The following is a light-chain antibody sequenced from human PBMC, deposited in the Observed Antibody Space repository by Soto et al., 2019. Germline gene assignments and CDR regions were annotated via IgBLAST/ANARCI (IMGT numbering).Light chain of an antibody. Sequence: QSVLAQPPSVSAAPGQTVTISCSGSRPNIGVNSVSWYQQLPGPAPKLLIYDDNKRPSGIPDRFSGSKSGTSATLGITGFQTGDEADYYCGSWDSSLSAYVFGTGTKVTVL. CDR2: DDN. CDR1: RPNIGVNS. J-gene: IGLJ1*01. V-gene: IGLV1-51*01. CDR3: GSWDSSLSAYV.